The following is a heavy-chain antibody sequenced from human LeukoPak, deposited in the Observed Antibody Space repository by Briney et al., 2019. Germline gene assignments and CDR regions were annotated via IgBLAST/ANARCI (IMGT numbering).Heavy chain of an antibody. CDR2: IYSGGST. CDR3: ARAKYLYDILTGYYPYYFDY. D-gene: IGHD3-9*01. V-gene: IGHV3-53*01. Sequence: GGSLRLSCAASGFTFSSYSMNWVRQAPGKGLEWVSVIYSGGSTYYADSVKGRFTISRDNSKNTLYLQMNSLRAEDTAVYYCARAKYLYDILTGYYPYYFDYWGQGTLVTVSS. CDR1: GFTFSSYS. J-gene: IGHJ4*02.